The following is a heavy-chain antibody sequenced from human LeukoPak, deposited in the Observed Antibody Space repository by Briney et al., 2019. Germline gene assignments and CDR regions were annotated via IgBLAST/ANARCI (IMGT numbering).Heavy chain of an antibody. V-gene: IGHV3-11*01. J-gene: IGHJ4*02. Sequence: GGSLRLSCAASGFTFSDYYMSWSRQAPGKGLEWVSYISSSGSTIYYADSVKGRFTISRDNAKNSLYLQMNSLRAEDTAVYYCARETVATEFDYWGQGTLVTVSS. D-gene: IGHD5-12*01. CDR2: ISSSGSTI. CDR3: ARETVATEFDY. CDR1: GFTFSDYY.